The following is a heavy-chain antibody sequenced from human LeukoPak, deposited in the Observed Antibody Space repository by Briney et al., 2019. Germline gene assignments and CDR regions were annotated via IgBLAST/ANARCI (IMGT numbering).Heavy chain of an antibody. D-gene: IGHD3-22*01. J-gene: IGHJ3*01. CDR1: GFTFSSYS. CDR2: ISSSSSYI. Sequence: GGSPRLSCAASGFTFSSYSMNWVRQAPGKGLKWVSSISSSSSYIYYADSVKGRFTISRDNAKNSLYLQMNSLRAEDTAVYYCARARGDHYYDSSGYPDWGQGTMVTVSS. V-gene: IGHV3-21*01. CDR3: ARARGDHYYDSSGYPD.